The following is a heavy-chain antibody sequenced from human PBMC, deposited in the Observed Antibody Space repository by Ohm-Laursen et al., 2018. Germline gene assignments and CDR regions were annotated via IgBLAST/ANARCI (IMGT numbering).Heavy chain of an antibody. D-gene: IGHD5-12*01. Sequence: SLRLSCAASGFTFSNYWMSWVRQTPRKGLEWVANIKQDGGEKNFAGSVKGRFTISRDNAKNSLYLQMNSLRAEDTAVYYCARDVAHGGYGFGMDVWGQGTTVTVSS. J-gene: IGHJ6*02. CDR2: IKQDGGEK. CDR1: GFTFSNYW. V-gene: IGHV3-7*01. CDR3: ARDVAHGGYGFGMDV.